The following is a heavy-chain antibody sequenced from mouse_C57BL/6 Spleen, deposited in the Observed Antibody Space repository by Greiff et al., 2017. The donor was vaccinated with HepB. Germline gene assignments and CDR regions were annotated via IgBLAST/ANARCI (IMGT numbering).Heavy chain of an antibody. D-gene: IGHD2-4*01. J-gene: IGHJ3*01. CDR1: GYAFSSSW. CDR2: IYPGDGGT. Sequence: QVQLKQSGPELVKPGASVKISCKASGYAFSSSWMNWVKQRPGKGLEWIGRIYPGDGGTNYNGKFKGKATLTADKSSSTAYMQLSSLTSEDSAVYFCAREGKIYYDQAWFAYWGQGTLVTVSA. CDR3: AREGKIYYDQAWFAY. V-gene: IGHV1-82*01.